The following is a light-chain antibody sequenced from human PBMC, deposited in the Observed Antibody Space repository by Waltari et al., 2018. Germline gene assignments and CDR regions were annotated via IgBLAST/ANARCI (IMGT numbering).Light chain of an antibody. CDR2: RDS. CDR1: TLPKQY. V-gene: IGLV3-25*03. Sequence: SSELTQPPSVSVSPGPTASITCSGDTLPKQYVYWYQQKPGQAPVVVIFRDSERPSEISERFSGSSSGTTATLTITGVQTEDEADYYCQSADSTVSYVVFGGGTKLTV. J-gene: IGLJ3*02. CDR3: QSADSTVSYVV.